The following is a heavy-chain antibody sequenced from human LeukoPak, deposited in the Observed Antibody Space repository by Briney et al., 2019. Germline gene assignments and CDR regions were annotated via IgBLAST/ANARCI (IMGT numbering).Heavy chain of an antibody. D-gene: IGHD3-22*01. CDR1: GFTFSSYG. CDR3: AKDLGYYDSSGYYTLLDY. V-gene: IGHV3-33*06. CDR2: IWYDGSNK. Sequence: PGRSLRLSCAASGFTFSSYGMHWVRQAPGKGLEWVAVIWYDGSNKYYADSVKGRFTISRDNSKNTLYLQTNSLRAEDTAVYYCAKDLGYYDSSGYYTLLDYWGQGTLVTVSS. J-gene: IGHJ4*02.